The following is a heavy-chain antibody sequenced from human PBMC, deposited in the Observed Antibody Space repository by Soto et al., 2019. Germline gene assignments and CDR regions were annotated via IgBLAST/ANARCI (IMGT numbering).Heavy chain of an antibody. J-gene: IGHJ4*02. D-gene: IGHD3-16*01. Sequence: QVQLVESGGGVVQPGTSLRLSCVASGFAFSSFGMHWVRQAPGKGLEWVAIIWYDGSDKYYGDSVKGRLTISRDNSKNTLFLQMNSLRAEDTAVYHCAFGNLSYYFDYWGQGTPVTVSS. CDR2: IWYDGSDK. CDR3: AFGNLSYYFDY. V-gene: IGHV3-33*01. CDR1: GFAFSSFG.